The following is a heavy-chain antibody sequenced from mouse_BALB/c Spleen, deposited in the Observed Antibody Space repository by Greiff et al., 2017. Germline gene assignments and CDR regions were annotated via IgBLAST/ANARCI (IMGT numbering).Heavy chain of an antibody. V-gene: IGHV14-3*02. Sequence: VQLQQSGAELVKPGASVKLSCTASGFNIKDTYMHWVKQRPEQGLEWIGRIDPANGNTKYDPKFQGKATITADTSSNTAYLQLSSLTSEDTAVYYCASLLWSYAMDYWGQGTSVTVSS. CDR3: ASLLWSYAMDY. CDR1: GFNIKDTY. CDR2: IDPANGNT. J-gene: IGHJ4*01. D-gene: IGHD2-10*01.